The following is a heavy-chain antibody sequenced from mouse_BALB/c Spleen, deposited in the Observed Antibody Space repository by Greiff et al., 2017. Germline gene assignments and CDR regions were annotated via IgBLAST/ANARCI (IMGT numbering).Heavy chain of an antibody. CDR3: ERGGEYGEYAMDY. CDR1: GFTFSSYT. V-gene: IGHV5-12-2*01. J-gene: IGHJ4*01. Sequence: EVKVVESGGGLVQPGGSLKLSCAASGFTFSSYTMSWVRQTPEKRLGWVAYISNGGGSTYYPDTVKGRFTISRDNAKNTLYLQMSSLKSENTAMYYCERGGEYGEYAMDYWGQGTAVTVSS. CDR2: ISNGGGST. D-gene: IGHD2-13*01.